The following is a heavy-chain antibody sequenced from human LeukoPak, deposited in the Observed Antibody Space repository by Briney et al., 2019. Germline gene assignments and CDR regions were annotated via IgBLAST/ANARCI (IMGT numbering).Heavy chain of an antibody. J-gene: IGHJ4*02. V-gene: IGHV3-7*01. CDR3: TRAYSYYPY. D-gene: IGHD3-10*01. CDR1: GFTLSDFW. Sequence: GGSLRLSCAASGFTLSDFWMSWVRQAPGKGLEWVANIKQDGSEKYYVDSVMGRFTISRDNAKNSLFLQMSSLRVEDTAVYYCTRAYSYYPYWGQGTLVSVSS. CDR2: IKQDGSEK.